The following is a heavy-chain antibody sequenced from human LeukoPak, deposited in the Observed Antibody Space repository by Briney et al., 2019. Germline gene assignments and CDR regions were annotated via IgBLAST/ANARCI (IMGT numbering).Heavy chain of an antibody. CDR2: ISSSSSYI. V-gene: IGHV3-21*01. CDR1: GFTFSSYS. D-gene: IGHD1/OR15-1a*01. Sequence: GGSLRLSCAASGFTFSSYSMNWVRQPPGKGLEWVSSISSSSSYIYYADSVKGRFTISRDNAKNSLYLQMNSLRAEDAAVYYCARGRRAGTTREVYYYYMDVWGKGTTVTVSS. J-gene: IGHJ6*03. CDR3: ARGRRAGTTREVYYYYMDV.